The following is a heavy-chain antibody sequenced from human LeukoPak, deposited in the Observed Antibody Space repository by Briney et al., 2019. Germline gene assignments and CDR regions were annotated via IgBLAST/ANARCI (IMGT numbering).Heavy chain of an antibody. D-gene: IGHD3-10*01. CDR3: AKDRDYGSGSYLSL. V-gene: IGHV3-30*18. CDR1: GFTFSNYG. Sequence: GGSLRLSCAASGFTFSNYGMHWVRQAPGKGLEWVAVISYDGSNKYYADSVKGRFTISRDNSKNTLYLQMNSLRAEDTAVYYCAKDRDYGSGSYLSLWGQGTLVTVSS. J-gene: IGHJ4*02. CDR2: ISYDGSNK.